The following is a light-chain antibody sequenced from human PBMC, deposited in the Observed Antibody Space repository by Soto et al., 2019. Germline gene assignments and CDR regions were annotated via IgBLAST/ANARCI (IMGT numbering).Light chain of an antibody. V-gene: IGLV2-14*01. CDR3: SSYTSSGTYV. J-gene: IGLJ1*01. CDR2: DVR. Sequence: QSALTEPASVSGSPGQSITISCTGTSSDVGGYNYISWYQQHPGKAPKLMIYDVRNRPSGVSNRFSGSKSGNTASLTISGLQAEDEADYYCSSYTSSGTYVFGTGTKVTVL. CDR1: SSDVGGYNY.